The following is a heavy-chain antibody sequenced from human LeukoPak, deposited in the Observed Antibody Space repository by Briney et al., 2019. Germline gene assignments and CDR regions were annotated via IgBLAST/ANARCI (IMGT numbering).Heavy chain of an antibody. CDR2: INPNSGGT. CDR1: GYTFTGYY. J-gene: IGHJ4*02. Sequence: ASVKVSCKASGYTFTGYYMHWVRQAPGQGLECMGWINPNSGGTNYAQKFQGRVTMTRDTSISTAYMELSRLRSDDTAVYYCARDASIFGVVSLDYWGQGTLVTVSS. D-gene: IGHD3-3*01. CDR3: ARDASIFGVVSLDY. V-gene: IGHV1-2*02.